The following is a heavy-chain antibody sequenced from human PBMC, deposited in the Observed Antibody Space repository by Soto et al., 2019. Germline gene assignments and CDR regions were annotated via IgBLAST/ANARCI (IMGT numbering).Heavy chain of an antibody. V-gene: IGHV1-69*13. D-gene: IGHD3-22*01. Sequence: SVKVSCKASGGTFSSYAISWVRQAPGQGLEWMGGIIPIFGTANYAQKFQGRVTITADESTSTAYMELSSLRSEDTAVYYCARDRANYYGSSGYLDYWGQGTLVTVSS. CDR3: ARDRANYYGSSGYLDY. CDR2: IIPIFGTA. CDR1: GGTFSSYA. J-gene: IGHJ4*02.